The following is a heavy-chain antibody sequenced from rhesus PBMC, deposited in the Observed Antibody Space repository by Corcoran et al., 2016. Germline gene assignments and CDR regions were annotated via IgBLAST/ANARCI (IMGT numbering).Heavy chain of an antibody. J-gene: IGHJ1*01. D-gene: IGHD2-39*01. Sequence: QVQLQESGPGLVKPSETLPLTCAGSGATISTHYWTWIRQPPGKGLEWIGYLTGSAGGTSYNPSLQSRVTISKYTSNNQFSLNLNSVTAADTAVYYCAIISYAGDFEFWGQGALVTVSS. CDR3: AIISYAGDFEF. V-gene: IGHV4S6*01. CDR1: GATISTHY. CDR2: LTGSAGGT.